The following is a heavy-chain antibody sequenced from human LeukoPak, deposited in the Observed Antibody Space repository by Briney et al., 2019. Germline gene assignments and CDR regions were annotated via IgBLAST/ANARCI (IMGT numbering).Heavy chain of an antibody. D-gene: IGHD6-6*01. J-gene: IGHJ4*02. Sequence: RSSETLSLTCTVSGISISSSSYYWGWIRQPPGKGLEWIGSIYYSGSTDYNPSLKSRVTTSVDTSKNRFSLRLTSVTAADTAVYYCARLIATRHELDYWGQGTLVTVSS. CDR3: ARLIATRHELDY. CDR2: IYYSGST. CDR1: GISISSSSYY. V-gene: IGHV4-39*01.